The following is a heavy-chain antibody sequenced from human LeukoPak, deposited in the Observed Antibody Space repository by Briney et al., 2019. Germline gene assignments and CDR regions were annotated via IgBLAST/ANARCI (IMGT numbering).Heavy chain of an antibody. D-gene: IGHD3-10*01. V-gene: IGHV3-30-3*01. CDR3: ARVGYYASGPFSYFDY. CDR2: ISYDGSNE. J-gene: IGHJ4*02. CDR1: GFTFSGYA. Sequence: GRSLRLSCAASGFTFSGYAMHWVRPAPGKGLEWVAVISYDGSNEDYADSVKGRFTISRDNSKNTLYPQMNSPSVEDTAVYYRARVGYYASGPFSYFDYWGQGTLVTVSS.